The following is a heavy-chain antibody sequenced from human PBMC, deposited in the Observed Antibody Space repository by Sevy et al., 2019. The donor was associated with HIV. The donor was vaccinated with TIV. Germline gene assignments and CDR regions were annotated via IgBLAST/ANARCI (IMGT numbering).Heavy chain of an antibody. CDR3: ARDHSPLGDWFDP. CDR2: TYYRSKWYN. D-gene: IGHD3-16*01. V-gene: IGHV6-1*01. CDR1: GDSVSSNSAA. Sequence: SQTLSLTCAISGDSVSSNSAAWNWIRQSPSRGLEWLGRTYYRSKWYNDYAVAVKSRITINPDTSKNQFSLQLKSVTPEDTAVFYCARDHSPLGDWFDPWGQGTLVTVSS. J-gene: IGHJ5*02.